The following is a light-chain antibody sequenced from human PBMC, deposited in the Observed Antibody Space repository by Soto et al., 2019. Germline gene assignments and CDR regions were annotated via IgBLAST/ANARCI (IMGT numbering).Light chain of an antibody. CDR3: QQYANSPLLT. J-gene: IGKJ4*01. V-gene: IGKV3-20*01. CDR1: QSVSSSY. CDR2: GTS. Sequence: EIVMTQSPGTLSLSPWERATLSSSASQSVSSSYLAWYQQKPGQAPRLLIFGTSSRATGIPDRFSGSGSGTDFTLSISRLEPEDFAVYYCQQYANSPLLTFGGGTKVDIK.